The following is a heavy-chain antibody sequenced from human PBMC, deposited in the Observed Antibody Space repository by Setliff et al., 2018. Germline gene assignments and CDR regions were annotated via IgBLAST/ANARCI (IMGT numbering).Heavy chain of an antibody. D-gene: IGHD3-10*01. J-gene: IGHJ6*02. CDR1: GYTFTSYY. CDR3: ARPLRYGDYYYYYGMDV. Sequence: SVKVSCKASGYTFTSYYMHWVRQAPGQGLEWMGGIIPIFGTANYAQKFQGRVTITTDESTSTAYMELSSLRSEDTAVYYCARPLRYGDYYYYYGMDVWGQGTTVTVS. V-gene: IGHV1-69*05. CDR2: IIPIFGTA.